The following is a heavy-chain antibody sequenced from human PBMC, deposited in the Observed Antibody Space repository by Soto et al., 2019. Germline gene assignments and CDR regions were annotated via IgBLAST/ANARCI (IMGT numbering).Heavy chain of an antibody. CDR3: ARLGEYYQSLDP. V-gene: IGHV4-59*08. CDR2: IYYSGST. D-gene: IGHD2-2*01. Sequence: QVQLQESGPGLVKPSETLSLTCTVSGGSISPYYWAWIRQPPGKGLEWVGYIYYSGSTSYNPSLKSRVTLSLETSKRQFSRRLSSVTASDTAVYYCARLGEYYQSLDPWGQGTLVTVSS. CDR1: GGSISPYY. J-gene: IGHJ5*02.